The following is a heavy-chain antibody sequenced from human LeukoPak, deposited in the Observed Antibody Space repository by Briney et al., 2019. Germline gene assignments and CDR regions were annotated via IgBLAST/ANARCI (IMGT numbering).Heavy chain of an antibody. J-gene: IGHJ3*02. CDR1: GFTFSSYG. CDR3: ARDNGSGYYHGAFDI. CDR2: IGTAGDT. D-gene: IGHD3-22*01. Sequence: GGSLRLSCAASGFTFSSYGMHWVRQATGKGLEWVSAIGTAGDTYYPGSVKGRFTISRENAKNSLYLQMNSLRAEDTAVYYCARDNGSGYYHGAFDIWGQGTMVTVSS. V-gene: IGHV3-13*01.